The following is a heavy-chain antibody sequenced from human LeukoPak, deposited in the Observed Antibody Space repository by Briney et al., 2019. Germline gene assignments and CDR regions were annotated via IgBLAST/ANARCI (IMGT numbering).Heavy chain of an antibody. CDR2: IYYSGST. D-gene: IGHD1-14*01. J-gene: IGHJ6*03. Sequence: TTSETLSLTCTVSGDSISSSSYYWGWIRQPPGKGLEGMGSIYYSGSTYYNPSLKSRVTISVDTSKNQFSLKLSSVAAADTAAYYCAREKPDYYYYYMDVWGKGTTVTVSS. CDR1: GDSISSSSYY. CDR3: AREKPDYYYYYMDV. V-gene: IGHV4-39*07.